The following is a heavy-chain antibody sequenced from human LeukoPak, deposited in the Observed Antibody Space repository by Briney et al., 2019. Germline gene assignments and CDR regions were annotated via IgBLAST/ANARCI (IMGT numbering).Heavy chain of an antibody. CDR2: IKQDGSEK. J-gene: IGHJ4*02. D-gene: IGHD4-17*01. CDR3: VATVTYYFDY. Sequence: PGGSLRLSCAASGFTFSSYWMSWVRQAPGKGLEWVANIKQDGSEKYYADSVKGRFTISRDNSKNTLYLQMNSLRAEDTAVYYCVATVTYYFDYWGQGTLVTVSS. V-gene: IGHV3-7*02. CDR1: GFTFSSYW.